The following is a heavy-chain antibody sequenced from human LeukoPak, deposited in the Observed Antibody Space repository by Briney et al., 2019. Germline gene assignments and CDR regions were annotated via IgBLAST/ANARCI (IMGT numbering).Heavy chain of an antibody. D-gene: IGHD2-15*01. CDR1: GFTFSSYG. V-gene: IGHV3-33*06. J-gene: IGHJ4*02. CDR2: IWYDGSNK. CDR3: AKGLDWYCSGGSCYNIDY. Sequence: GRSLRLSCAASGFTFSSYGMHWVRQAPGKGLEWVAVIWYDGSNKYYADSVKGRFTISRDNSKNTVYLQMNSLRAEDTAVYYCAKGLDWYCSGGSCYNIDYWGQGTLVTVSS.